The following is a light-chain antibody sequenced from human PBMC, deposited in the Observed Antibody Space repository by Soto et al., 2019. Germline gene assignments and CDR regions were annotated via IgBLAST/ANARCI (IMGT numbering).Light chain of an antibody. J-gene: IGLJ3*02. CDR2: DVN. Sequence: QSVLTQPRSVSGSPGQSVTISCTGSSSDVGTYNYVSWYQQHPGKAPKLMISDVNKRPSGVPDRFSGSKSGNTASLTISGLQAEDEADYYCCSYAGTYTWVFGGGTKLTVL. V-gene: IGLV2-11*01. CDR1: SSDVGTYNY. CDR3: CSYAGTYTWV.